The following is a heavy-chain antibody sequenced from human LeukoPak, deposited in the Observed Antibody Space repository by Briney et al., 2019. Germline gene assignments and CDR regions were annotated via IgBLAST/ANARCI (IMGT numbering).Heavy chain of an antibody. CDR2: INPNSGGT. D-gene: IGHD3-3*01. CDR3: ARCKYSYYDFWSGEPPPLDY. CDR1: GYTFTVYY. Sequence: GASVTVSCKASGYTFTVYYMHWVRRAPGQGLEGMGWINPNSGGTNYAQKFQGRVTMTRDTSISTAYMELSRLRSDDTAVYYCARCKYSYYDFWSGEPPPLDYWGQGTLVTVSS. V-gene: IGHV1-2*02. J-gene: IGHJ4*02.